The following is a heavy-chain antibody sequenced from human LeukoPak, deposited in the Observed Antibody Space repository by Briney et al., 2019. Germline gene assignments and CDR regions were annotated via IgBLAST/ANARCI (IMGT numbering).Heavy chain of an antibody. CDR1: GGSISSFY. J-gene: IGHJ5*02. CDR3: VTGRYRYGWYDH. Sequence: PSETLSLTCTVSGGSISSFYWSWIRQPPGKGLEWIGYMYYGGSPNYNPSLKSRVITSLDTSKKQFSLKLNSVTTADTAVYYCVTGRYRYGWYDHWGQGILVIVSS. CDR2: MYYGGSP. D-gene: IGHD1-26*01. V-gene: IGHV4-59*13.